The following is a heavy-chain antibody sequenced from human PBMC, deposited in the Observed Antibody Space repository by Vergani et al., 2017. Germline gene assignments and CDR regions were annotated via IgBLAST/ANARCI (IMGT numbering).Heavy chain of an antibody. J-gene: IGHJ4*02. CDR2: IYYSGST. CDR1: GGSISSSSYY. Sequence: QLQLQESGPGLVKPSETLSLTCTVSGGSISSSSYYWGWLRQPPGKGLEWIGYIYYSGSTNYNPSLKSRVTISVDTSKNQCSLKLSSVTAADTAVYYCARGRAHYYDSSGYPMGFFDYGGQGTLVSVSS. CDR3: ARGRAHYYDSSGYPMGFFDY. V-gene: IGHV4-61*05. D-gene: IGHD3-22*01.